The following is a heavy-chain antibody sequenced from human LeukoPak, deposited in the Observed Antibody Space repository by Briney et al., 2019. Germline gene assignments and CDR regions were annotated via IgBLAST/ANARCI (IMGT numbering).Heavy chain of an antibody. V-gene: IGHV4-34*01. Sequence: PSETLSLTCAVYGGSFSGYYWSWIRQPPGKGLEWIGEINHSGSTNYNPSLKSRVTISVDTSKNQFSLKLSSVTAADTAVYYCARGSDSSGYYPNNAEYFQHWGQGTLVTVSS. CDR2: INHSGST. J-gene: IGHJ1*01. CDR3: ARGSDSSGYYPNNAEYFQH. CDR1: GGSFSGYY. D-gene: IGHD3-22*01.